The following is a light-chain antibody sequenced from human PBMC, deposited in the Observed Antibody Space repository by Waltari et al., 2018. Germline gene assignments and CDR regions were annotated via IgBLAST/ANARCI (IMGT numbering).Light chain of an antibody. CDR1: QGISTY. Sequence: DIQMTQSPSSLSASVGDRITITCRTSQGISTYLNWYQHVSGKAPKLLIYATSNLQSGVPSRFSGSVSGTHFTLTITSLQPEDFATYYCHQSYNTPWTFGQGTRVEIK. CDR2: ATS. V-gene: IGKV1-39*01. CDR3: HQSYNTPWT. J-gene: IGKJ1*01.